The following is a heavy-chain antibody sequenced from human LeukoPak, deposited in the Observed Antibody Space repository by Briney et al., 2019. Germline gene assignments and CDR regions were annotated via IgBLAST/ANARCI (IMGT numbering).Heavy chain of an antibody. CDR3: ARVLYSGYDY. CDR2: IYSAGST. Sequence: GGSLRLSCAASGFTFSSFAMSWVRQAPGRGLEWVSVIYSAGSTYYADSVKGRFTISRDNSKNTLYLQMNSLRAEDTAVYYCARVLYSGYDYWGQGTLVTVSS. CDR1: GFTFSSFA. V-gene: IGHV3-53*01. D-gene: IGHD5-12*01. J-gene: IGHJ4*02.